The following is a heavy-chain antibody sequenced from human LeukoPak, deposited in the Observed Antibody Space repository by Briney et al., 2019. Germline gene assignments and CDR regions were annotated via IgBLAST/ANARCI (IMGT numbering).Heavy chain of an antibody. J-gene: IGHJ6*02. Sequence: GGSLRLSCAASGFTFSDYYMSWIRQAPGKGLEWVSYISSSGSTIYYADSVKGRFAISRDNAKNSLYLQMNSLRAEDTAVYYCARGYDFWSGPIPYGMDVWGQGTTVTVSS. CDR3: ARGYDFWSGPIPYGMDV. CDR1: GFTFSDYY. D-gene: IGHD3-3*01. V-gene: IGHV3-11*01. CDR2: ISSSGSTI.